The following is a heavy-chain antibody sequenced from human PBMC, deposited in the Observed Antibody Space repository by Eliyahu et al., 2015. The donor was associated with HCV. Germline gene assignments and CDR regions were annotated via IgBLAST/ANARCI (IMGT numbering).Heavy chain of an antibody. Sequence: QVQLVQSGAEVKKPGASVKVSCKASGYTFTGYYMHWVRQAPGQGLEWMGLVHPNSGGTNYAQKFQGRVTMTRDTSISTAYMELSRLRSDDTAVYYCARFVRFLGPPDYYYYGMDVWGQGTTVTVSS. CDR2: VHPNSGGT. D-gene: IGHD3-3*01. CDR1: GYTFTGYY. J-gene: IGHJ6*02. V-gene: IGHV1-2*02. CDR3: ARFVRFLGPPDYYYYGMDV.